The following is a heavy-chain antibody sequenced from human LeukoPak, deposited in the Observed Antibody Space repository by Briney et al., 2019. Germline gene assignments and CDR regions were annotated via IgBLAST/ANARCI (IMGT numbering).Heavy chain of an antibody. CDR2: INPSGGST. D-gene: IGHD3-22*01. V-gene: IGHV1-46*01. CDR3: ARAYYYDSSGYYSTYFDY. Sequence: GASVTVSCKASGYTFTSYYMHWVRQAPGQGLEWMGIINPSGGSTSYAQKFQGRVTMTRDMSMSTVYMELSSLRSEDTAVYYCARAYYYDSSGYYSTYFDYWGQGTLVTVSS. J-gene: IGHJ4*02. CDR1: GYTFTSYY.